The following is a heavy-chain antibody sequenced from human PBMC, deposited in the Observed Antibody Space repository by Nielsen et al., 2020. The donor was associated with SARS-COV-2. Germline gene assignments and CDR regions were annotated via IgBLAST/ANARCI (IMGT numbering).Heavy chain of an antibody. D-gene: IGHD1-26*01. CDR1: GFTFDDYT. Sequence: GGSLRLSCAASGFTFDDYTMHWVRQAPGKGLEWVSLISWGGGSTYYADSVKGRFTISRDNSKNSLYLQMNSLRTEDTALYYCARVGATGFFDYWGQGTLVTVSS. CDR3: ARVGATGFFDY. V-gene: IGHV3-43*01. J-gene: IGHJ4*02. CDR2: ISWGGGST.